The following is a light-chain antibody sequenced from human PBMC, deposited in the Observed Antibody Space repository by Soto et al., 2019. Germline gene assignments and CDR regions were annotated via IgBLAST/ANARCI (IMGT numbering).Light chain of an antibody. CDR2: GNT. J-gene: IGLJ2*01. V-gene: IGLV1-40*01. CDR3: QSYDSGLSGSGV. Sequence: QSVLTQPPSVSGAPGQRVTISCTGSSSNIGAGYDVHWYQQLPGRAPKLLIYGNTNRPSGVPDRFSGSKSGTSASLAITGLQAEDEADYYCQSYDSGLSGSGVFGGGTKLTVL. CDR1: SSNIGAGYD.